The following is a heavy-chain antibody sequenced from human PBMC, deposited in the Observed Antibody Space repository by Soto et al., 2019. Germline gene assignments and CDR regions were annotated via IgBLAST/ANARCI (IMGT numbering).Heavy chain of an antibody. CDR2: ITRSGDST. CDR3: AKEGTESGSYYYFDH. J-gene: IGHJ4*02. CDR1: EFTFSKYA. V-gene: IGHV3-23*01. Sequence: EEQLLESGGGLAQPGGSLRLSCAGSEFTFSKYAMTWVRQAPGKGPEWVSTITRSGDSTYYADSVKGRFTVSRDNSQNTLLLQMKSLRAEDTAVYYCAKEGTESGSYYYFDHWGRGTLVFVSS. D-gene: IGHD1-26*01.